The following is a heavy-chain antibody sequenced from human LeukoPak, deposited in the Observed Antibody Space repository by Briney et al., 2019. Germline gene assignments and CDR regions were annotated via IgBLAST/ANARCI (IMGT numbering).Heavy chain of an antibody. CDR3: ARDRTGITIFGVVTHYYYYYMDV. D-gene: IGHD3-3*01. J-gene: IGHJ6*03. CDR1: GFTFSGSA. Sequence: GGSLRLSCAASGFTFSGSAMHWVRQASGKGLEWVGRIRSKANSYATAYAASVKGRFTISRDDSKNTAYLQMNSLKTEDTAVYYCARDRTGITIFGVVTHYYYYYMDVWGKGTTVTVSS. CDR2: IRSKANSYAT. V-gene: IGHV3-73*01.